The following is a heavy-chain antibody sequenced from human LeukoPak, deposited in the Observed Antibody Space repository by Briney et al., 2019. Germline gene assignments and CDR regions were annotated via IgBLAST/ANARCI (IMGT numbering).Heavy chain of an antibody. D-gene: IGHD1-26*01. CDR2: IYYSGST. J-gene: IGHJ4*02. CDR3: ARVVKIVGATSYYFDY. Sequence: SDTLSLTRTVSGGSISSYYWSWIRHPPGKGMEWIGYIYYSGSTNYNPSLKSRVTISVDSSKNQFSLKLSSVTAADTAVYYCARVVKIVGATSYYFDYWGQGTLVTVSS. CDR1: GGSISSYY. V-gene: IGHV4-59*07.